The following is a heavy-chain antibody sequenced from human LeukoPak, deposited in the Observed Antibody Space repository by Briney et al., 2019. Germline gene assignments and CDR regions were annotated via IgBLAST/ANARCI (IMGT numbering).Heavy chain of an antibody. V-gene: IGHV4-39*01. Sequence: SETLSLTCTVSGGSISSSSYYWGWIRQPPGKGLEWIGSIYYSGSTYYNPSLKSRVTISVDTSKNQFSLKLSSVTAADTAVYYCASFHGGNLLRSYYYYMDVWGKGTTVTVSS. J-gene: IGHJ6*03. D-gene: IGHD4-23*01. CDR1: GGSISSSSYY. CDR2: IYYSGST. CDR3: ASFHGGNLLRSYYYYMDV.